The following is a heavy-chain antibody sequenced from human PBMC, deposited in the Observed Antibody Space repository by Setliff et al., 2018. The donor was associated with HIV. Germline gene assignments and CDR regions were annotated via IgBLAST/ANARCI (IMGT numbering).Heavy chain of an antibody. CDR1: GYTFTSYY. CDR2: INPSGGST. Sequence: GASVKVSCKASGYTFTSYYMHWVRQAPGQGLEWMGIINPSGGSTSYAQKFQGRVTMTRDTSISTAYMELSRLRSDDTAVYYCARMELYCSGGSCYNYYYYGMDVWGQGTTVTVSS. V-gene: IGHV1-46*01. CDR3: ARMELYCSGGSCYNYYYYGMDV. D-gene: IGHD2-15*01. J-gene: IGHJ6*02.